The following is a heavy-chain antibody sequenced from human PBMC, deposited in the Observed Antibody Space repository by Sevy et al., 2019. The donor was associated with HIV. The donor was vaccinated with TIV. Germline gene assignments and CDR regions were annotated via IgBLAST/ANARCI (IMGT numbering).Heavy chain of an antibody. J-gene: IGHJ4*02. CDR2: IYYGGRT. CDR1: GDPVSSRIYY. Sequence: SETLSLTCTVSGDPVSSRIYYWGWVRQAPGKGLEWIGSIYYGGRTYSNPSLKSRVAISVDTSRKQLSLKMSSVTAADTAMYYCGRSEDTSSRVDHWGQGTLVTVSS. CDR3: GRSEDTSSRVDH. V-gene: IGHV4-39*01. D-gene: IGHD2-15*01.